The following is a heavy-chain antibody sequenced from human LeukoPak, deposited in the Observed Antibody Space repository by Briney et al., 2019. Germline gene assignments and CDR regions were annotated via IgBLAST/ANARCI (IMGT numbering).Heavy chain of an antibody. CDR1: GFTFSDYY. J-gene: IGHJ6*03. CDR2: ISSSGSTI. Sequence: PGGSLRLSCAASGFTFSDYYMSWIRQAPRKGLEWVSYISSSGSTIYYADSVKGRFTISRDNAKNSLYLQMNSLRAEDTAVYYCARVGGNVYYYYYMDVWGKGTTVTVSS. CDR3: ARVGGNVYYYYYMDV. D-gene: IGHD3-16*01. V-gene: IGHV3-11*04.